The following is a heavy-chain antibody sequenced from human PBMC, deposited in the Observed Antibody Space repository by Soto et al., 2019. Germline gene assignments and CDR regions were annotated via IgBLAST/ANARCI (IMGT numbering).Heavy chain of an antibody. D-gene: IGHD2-21*01. J-gene: IGHJ6*02. V-gene: IGHV3-13*01. CDR2: IGSTGDT. Sequence: PGGSLRLSCAASGFTFSNFDMHWVRQGTGKGLEWVSTIGSTGDTYYAGSVRGRCTISRENAKNSFYLQMNSLRAGDTAVYYCARSIYYGMDVWGQGTTVTVSS. CDR3: ARSIYYGMDV. CDR1: GFTFSNFD.